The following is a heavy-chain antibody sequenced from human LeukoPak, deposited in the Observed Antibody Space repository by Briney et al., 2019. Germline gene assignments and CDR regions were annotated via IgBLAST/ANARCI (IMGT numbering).Heavy chain of an antibody. J-gene: IGHJ6*03. CDR1: GDSISGSSYY. V-gene: IGHV4-39*07. D-gene: IGHD6-13*01. CDR2: IYYSGST. Sequence: SETLSLTCSVSGDSISGSSYYWGWIRQPPGKGLEWIGSIYYSGSTYYNPSLKSRVTISVDTSKNQFSLKLSSVTAADTAVYYCARGAPYSSSWKPDYYYYYYYYMDVWGKGTTVTVSS. CDR3: ARGAPYSSSWKPDYYYYYYYYMDV.